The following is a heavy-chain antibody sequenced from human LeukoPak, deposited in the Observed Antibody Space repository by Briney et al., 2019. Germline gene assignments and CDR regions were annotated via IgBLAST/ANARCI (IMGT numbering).Heavy chain of an antibody. J-gene: IGHJ4*02. CDR2: ISGSGDTT. D-gene: IGHD1-26*01. V-gene: IGHV3-23*01. CDR1: GFTFSSYA. Sequence: GGSLRLSCAASGFTFSSYAMSWVRQAPGKGLEWVATISGSGDTTYYADSVKGRFTISRDNSKNTLYLQMNSLRAEDTAVYYCAREVGATRGVFDYWGQGTLVTVSS. CDR3: AREVGATRGVFDY.